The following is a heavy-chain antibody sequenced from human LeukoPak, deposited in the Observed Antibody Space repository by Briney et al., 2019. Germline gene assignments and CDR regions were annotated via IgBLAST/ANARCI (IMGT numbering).Heavy chain of an antibody. CDR1: GASISSHY. CDR2: IYSSGST. CDR3: ASSTTLQQVDF. J-gene: IGHJ4*02. D-gene: IGHD5/OR15-5a*01. V-gene: IGHV4-59*11. Sequence: SETLSLTCTVSGASISSHYCNWLRQSPGKGLEWIGYIYSSGSTQYSPSVKSRVTISINTSKNQFSLRLTSVTAADTAVYYCASSTTLQQVDFWGQGTQVTVSS.